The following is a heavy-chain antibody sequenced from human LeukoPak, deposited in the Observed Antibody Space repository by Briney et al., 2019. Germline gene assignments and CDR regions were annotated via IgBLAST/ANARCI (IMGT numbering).Heavy chain of an antibody. Sequence: VQPGGSLRLSCAASGFTFSTYGMNWVRQAPGKGLGWISYISGSGNTINQVDSVKGRFTISRDNAKNSLYLQMNSLRAEDTAVYYCAKHPRMSSSGWSTTNWGQGTVVTVSS. CDR2: ISGSGNTI. D-gene: IGHD6-19*01. J-gene: IGHJ4*02. V-gene: IGHV3-48*04. CDR3: AKHPRMSSSGWSTTN. CDR1: GFTFSTYG.